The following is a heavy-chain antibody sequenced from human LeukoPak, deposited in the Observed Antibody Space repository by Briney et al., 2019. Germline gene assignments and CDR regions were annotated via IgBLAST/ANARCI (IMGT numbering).Heavy chain of an antibody. Sequence: ASVKVSCKASGYTFTSYGISWVRQAPGQGLEWMGWISAYNGNTNYAQRLQGGVTMTTDTSTSTAYMELRSLRSDDTAVYYCARGGYYDSSGYYYSAEYFQHWGQGTLVTVSS. V-gene: IGHV1-18*01. CDR1: GYTFTSYG. CDR2: ISAYNGNT. CDR3: ARGGYYDSSGYYYSAEYFQH. J-gene: IGHJ1*01. D-gene: IGHD3-22*01.